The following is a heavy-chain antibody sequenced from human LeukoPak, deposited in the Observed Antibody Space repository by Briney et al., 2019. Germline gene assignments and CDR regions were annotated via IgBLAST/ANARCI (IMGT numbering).Heavy chain of an antibody. CDR3: ARGFGLAYYYYSMDV. Sequence: GGSLRLSCAASGFTFTSYWMTWVRQAPGNGLEWVANIKQDGREKYYVDSVKGRFTSSTDNDKKSLYLQMNSLRVEDTALYYCARGFGLAYYYYSMDVWGKGTTVTISS. CDR2: IKQDGREK. D-gene: IGHD3/OR15-3a*01. J-gene: IGHJ6*03. CDR1: GFTFTSYW. V-gene: IGHV3-7*01.